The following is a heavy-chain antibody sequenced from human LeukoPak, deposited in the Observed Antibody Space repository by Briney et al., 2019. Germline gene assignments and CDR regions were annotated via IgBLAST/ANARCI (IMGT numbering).Heavy chain of an antibody. Sequence: PGGSLSLSCAASGITFSTFAMLLVRQPPGKGLGWVSSIFPGGGERHYADSVRGRSTISGDNYKTILSQQINMLGADDAALYYCATYRQVLLPFESWGQGTLVTVSS. J-gene: IGHJ4*02. CDR1: GITFSTFA. V-gene: IGHV3-23*01. CDR2: IFPGGGER. CDR3: ATYRQVLLPFES. D-gene: IGHD5-18*01.